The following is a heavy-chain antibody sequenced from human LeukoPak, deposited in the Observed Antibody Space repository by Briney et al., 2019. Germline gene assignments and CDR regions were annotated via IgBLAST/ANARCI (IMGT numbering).Heavy chain of an antibody. CDR2: INPDSGGT. D-gene: IGHD6-13*01. Sequence: ASVTVSCKVSGYTLTELSVHWVRQAPGQGLEWMGWINPDSGGTDYAQKFQGRVTMTRDTSITTAYMELSRLTSDDTAVYFCARDPRIKAAGDDNWFDPWGQGTLVSVSS. V-gene: IGHV1-2*02. CDR3: ARDPRIKAAGDDNWFDP. J-gene: IGHJ5*02. CDR1: GYTLTELS.